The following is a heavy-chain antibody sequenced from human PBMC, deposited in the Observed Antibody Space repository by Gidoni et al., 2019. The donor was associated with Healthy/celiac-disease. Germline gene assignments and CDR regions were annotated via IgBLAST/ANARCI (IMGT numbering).Heavy chain of an antibody. CDR1: GFTFCSYG. Sequence: QVLLLESGGRVVQPGLSLRLSCASSGFTFCSYGLHWVRQAPGKGLEWVAVISYDGSNKYYADSVKGRFTISRDNSKNTLYLQMNSLRAEDTAVYYCAKEYEYCSGGSCYGTTPNDYWGQGTLVTVSS. CDR2: ISYDGSNK. J-gene: IGHJ4*02. CDR3: AKEYEYCSGGSCYGTTPNDY. D-gene: IGHD2-15*01. V-gene: IGHV3-30*18.